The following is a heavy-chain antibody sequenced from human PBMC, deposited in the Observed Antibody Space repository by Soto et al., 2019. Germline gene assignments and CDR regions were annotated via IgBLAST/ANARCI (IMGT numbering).Heavy chain of an antibody. CDR1: GGSISSYY. D-gene: IGHD4-17*01. V-gene: IGHV4-59*08. CDR2: IYYSGST. J-gene: IGHJ4*02. Sequence: PSQILSLTCTVSGGSISSYYWSWIRQPPGKGLEWIGYIYYSGSTNYNPSLKSRVTISVDTSKNQFSLKLSSVTAADTAVHYCARLAHYGDYFDYWGQGTLVTVSS. CDR3: ARLAHYGDYFDY.